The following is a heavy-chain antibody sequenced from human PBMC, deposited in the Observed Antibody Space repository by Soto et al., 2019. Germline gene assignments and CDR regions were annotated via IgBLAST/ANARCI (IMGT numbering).Heavy chain of an antibody. V-gene: IGHV1-18*01. Sequence: GASVKVSCKASGYTFTNYGISWVQQAPGQGLEWMGWISAYNGNTNYAQKLQGRVTMTTDTSTSTAYMELRSLRSDDTAVYYCARGGERAGTQDYYYYGMDVWGHGTTVTVSS. D-gene: IGHD6-13*01. CDR3: ARGGERAGTQDYYYYGMDV. CDR2: ISAYNGNT. CDR1: GYTFTNYG. J-gene: IGHJ6*02.